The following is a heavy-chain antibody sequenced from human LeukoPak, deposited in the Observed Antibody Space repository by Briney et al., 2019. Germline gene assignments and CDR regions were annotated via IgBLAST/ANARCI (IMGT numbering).Heavy chain of an antibody. CDR2: IKSKTDGGTT. CDR1: GFTFSNAW. J-gene: IGHJ4*02. Sequence: PGGSLRLSCAASGFTFSNAWMSWVRQAPGKGMQWVGRIKSKTDGGTTDYAAPVKGRFTISRDGSKNTLYLQMNSLKTEDTAVYYCTTDYRLWGLNYFDYWGQGTLVTVSS. CDR3: TTDYRLWGLNYFDY. V-gene: IGHV3-15*01. D-gene: IGHD3-16*02.